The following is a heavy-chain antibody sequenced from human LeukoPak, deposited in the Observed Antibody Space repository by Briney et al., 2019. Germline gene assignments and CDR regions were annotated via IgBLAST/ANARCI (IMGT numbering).Heavy chain of an antibody. CDR1: GFTFSTSW. CDR2: ISSSGSTI. Sequence: GGSLRLSCASGFTFSTSWMNWVRQAPGKGLEWVSYISSSGSTIYYADSVKGRFTISRDNAKNSLYLQMNSLRAEDTAVYYCAELGITMIGGVWGKGTTVTISS. D-gene: IGHD3-10*02. J-gene: IGHJ6*04. CDR3: AELGITMIGGV. V-gene: IGHV3-48*04.